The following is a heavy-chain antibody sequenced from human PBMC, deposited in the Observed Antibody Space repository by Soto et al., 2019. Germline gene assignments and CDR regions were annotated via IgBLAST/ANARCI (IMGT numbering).Heavy chain of an antibody. Sequence: VGALSLSCAASGFTFSRYSMNWVRQAPGKGVAWGSSISNRSSYRYYAGSVQGLFTIVRDNAKNSLYVQMYWLRAEATAVYYWARAGYDYGGYRVGSGDVYFNYWRQTTLVTVSS. CDR2: ISNRSSYR. J-gene: IGHJ4*02. V-gene: IGHV3-21*01. D-gene: IGHD4-17*01. CDR1: GFTFSRYS. CDR3: ARAGYDYGGYRVGSGDVYFNY.